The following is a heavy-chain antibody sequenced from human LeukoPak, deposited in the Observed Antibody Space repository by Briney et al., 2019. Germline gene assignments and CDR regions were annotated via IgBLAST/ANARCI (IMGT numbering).Heavy chain of an antibody. CDR2: IYYSGST. J-gene: IGHJ4*02. V-gene: IGHV4-39*07. CDR3: ARDESGSPDY. Sequence: SETLSLTCTVSGGSISSSSYYWGWIRQPPGKGLEWIGSIYYSGSTYYNPSLKSRVTISVDTSKNQFSLKLSSVTAADTAVYYCARDESGSPDYWGQGTLVTVSS. D-gene: IGHD6-25*01. CDR1: GGSISSSSYY.